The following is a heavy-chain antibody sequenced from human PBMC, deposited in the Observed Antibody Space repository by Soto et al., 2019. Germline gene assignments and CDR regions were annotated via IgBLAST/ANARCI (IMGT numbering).Heavy chain of an antibody. V-gene: IGHV3-7*01. J-gene: IGHJ6*03. CDR2: IKQDGSEK. CDR3: ARDLNDFWSGYSGRVGVDYYYMDV. CDR1: GFTFSSYW. D-gene: IGHD3-3*01. Sequence: GGSLRLSCAASGFTFSSYWMSWVRQAPGKGLEWVANIKQDGSEKYYVDSVKGRFTISRDNARNSLYLQMNSLRAEDTAVYYCARDLNDFWSGYSGRVGVDYYYMDVWGKGTTVTVSS.